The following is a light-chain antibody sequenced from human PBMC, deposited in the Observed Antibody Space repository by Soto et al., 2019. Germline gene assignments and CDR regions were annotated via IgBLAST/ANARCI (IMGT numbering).Light chain of an antibody. Sequence: DIQMTQSPSTLSASVGDRVTITCRASQSISSWLAWYQQKPGKAPKLLIYKASSLESGVPSRFSGSGSGTEFTLTISSLQPDDFATYYCQQYRTFRQGTKLEIK. CDR3: QQYRT. CDR1: QSISSW. CDR2: KAS. V-gene: IGKV1-5*03. J-gene: IGKJ2*01.